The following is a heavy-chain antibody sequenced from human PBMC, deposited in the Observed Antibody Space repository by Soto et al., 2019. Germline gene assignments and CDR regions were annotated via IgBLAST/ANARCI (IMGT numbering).Heavy chain of an antibody. CDR2: IGHDGSTI. CDR1: GFTFRSYS. Sequence: PGGSLRLSCVGSGFTFRSYSMNWVRQAPGKGLEWVSIIGHDGSTIVADSLKGRLTISRDNAKNSLYLQMTSLRPEDTAVYYCARGVMSQGATPHLDYWGQGTRVTVSS. CDR3: ARGVMSQGATPHLDY. J-gene: IGHJ4*02. D-gene: IGHD2-15*01. V-gene: IGHV3-21*01.